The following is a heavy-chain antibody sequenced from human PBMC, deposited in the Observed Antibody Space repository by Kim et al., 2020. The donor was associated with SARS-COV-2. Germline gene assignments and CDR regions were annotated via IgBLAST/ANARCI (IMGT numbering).Heavy chain of an antibody. J-gene: IGHJ4*02. Sequence: GGSLRLSCAASGFTFSSYSMNWVRQAPGKGLEWVSSISSSSSYIYYADSVKGRFTISRDNAKNSLYLQMNSLRAEDTAVYYCARESITYSGYDYNSFDYWGQGTLVTVSS. CDR3: ARESITYSGYDYNSFDY. CDR2: ISSSSSYI. V-gene: IGHV3-21*01. D-gene: IGHD5-12*01. CDR1: GFTFSSYS.